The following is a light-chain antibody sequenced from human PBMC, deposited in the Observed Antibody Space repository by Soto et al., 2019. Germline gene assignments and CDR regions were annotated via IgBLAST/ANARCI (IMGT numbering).Light chain of an antibody. Sequence: DIHMTQSPSTLSASVGDRVTITCRASQSISIWLAWYQQKPGRAPNLLIYGTSSLESGVQSRFSGSGPGTEFTLTISSLQPDDFATYYCQHYNDYSWTFGQGTKVEIK. CDR2: GTS. J-gene: IGKJ1*01. V-gene: IGKV1-5*03. CDR3: QHYNDYSWT. CDR1: QSISIW.